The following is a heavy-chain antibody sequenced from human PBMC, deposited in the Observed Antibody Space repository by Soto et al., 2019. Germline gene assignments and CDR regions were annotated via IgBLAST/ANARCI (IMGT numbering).Heavy chain of an antibody. CDR1: GGTFSSYA. CDR3: AREFVVVAANYFDY. D-gene: IGHD2-15*01. V-gene: IGHV1-69*13. J-gene: IGHJ4*02. Sequence: SVKVSCKASGGTFSSYAISWVRQAPGQGLEWMGGIIPIFGTANYAQKFQGRVTITADESTSTAYMELSSLRSVDTAVYYCAREFVVVAANYFDYWGQGTLVIVSS. CDR2: IIPIFGTA.